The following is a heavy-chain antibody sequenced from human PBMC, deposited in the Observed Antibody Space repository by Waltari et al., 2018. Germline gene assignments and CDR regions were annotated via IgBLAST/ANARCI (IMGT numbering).Heavy chain of an antibody. CDR1: GGSLSGLY. CDR2: IYTTWGT. D-gene: IGHD1-26*01. CDR3: ARGPSIKWELPGFFDT. J-gene: IGHJ4*02. V-gene: IGHV4-4*09. Sequence: QVRLQESGPGLVKPSQTLALTCTVSGGSLSGLYWSWIRLSPGKGLEWIGFIYTTWGTNYNPAFKNRVTMSADTSRGHFSLRLTSLSASDTATYYCARGPSIKWELPGFFDTWGQGILVTVSS.